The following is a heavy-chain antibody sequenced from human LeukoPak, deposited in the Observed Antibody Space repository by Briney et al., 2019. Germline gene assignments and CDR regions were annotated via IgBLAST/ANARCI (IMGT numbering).Heavy chain of an antibody. Sequence: ASVKVSCKASGGTFSSYAISWVRQAPGQGLEWMGRITPILGIANYAQKFQGRVTITADKSTSTAYMELSSLRSEDTAVYYCASYSSSWYYFDYWGQGTLVTVSS. D-gene: IGHD6-13*01. CDR1: GGTFSSYA. CDR3: ASYSSSWYYFDY. J-gene: IGHJ4*02. V-gene: IGHV1-69*04. CDR2: ITPILGIA.